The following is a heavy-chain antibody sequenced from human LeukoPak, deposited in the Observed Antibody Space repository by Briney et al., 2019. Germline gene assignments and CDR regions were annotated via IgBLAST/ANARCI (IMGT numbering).Heavy chain of an antibody. V-gene: IGHV4-39*01. D-gene: IGHD6-6*01. Sequence: SETLSLPCTVSVDSVSPNLYYCAWIRQPPGKGLEWIDNLFHSGTTYYNPSLKSRVSISVDTSKNQFPLKMNFMAASNTAVYYGARQGYGRSSFFDHWGQGTLVTVSS. CDR3: ARQGYGRSSFFDH. CDR1: VDSVSPNLYY. J-gene: IGHJ4*02. CDR2: LFHSGTT.